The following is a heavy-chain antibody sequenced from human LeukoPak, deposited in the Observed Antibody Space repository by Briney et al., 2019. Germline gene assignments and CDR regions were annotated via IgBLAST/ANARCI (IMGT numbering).Heavy chain of an antibody. J-gene: IGHJ4*02. CDR1: GGSISSSSYY. CDR2: IYYSGST. Sequence: NTSETLSLTCTVSGGSISSSSYYWGWIRQPPGKALEWIGSIYYSGSTYYNPSLKSRVTISVDTSKNQFSLKLSSVTAADTAVYYCARGSWRQLVYPRFHYWGQGTLVTVSS. D-gene: IGHD6-6*01. V-gene: IGHV4-39*01. CDR3: ARGSWRQLVYPRFHY.